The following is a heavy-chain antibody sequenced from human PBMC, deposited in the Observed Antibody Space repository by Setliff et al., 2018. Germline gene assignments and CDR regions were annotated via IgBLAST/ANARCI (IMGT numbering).Heavy chain of an antibody. Sequence: LSLTCSVSTASMTYYYWSWIRQPPGKGLEWIGRIYYRGDTYYNASLKSRLTLSVDTSKNQVSLNLRSVTAADTAVYYCARTGTYRYFDYWGQGTQVTVSS. CDR1: TASMTYYY. D-gene: IGHD1-1*01. CDR2: IYYRGDT. J-gene: IGHJ4*02. V-gene: IGHV4-59*05. CDR3: ARTGTYRYFDY.